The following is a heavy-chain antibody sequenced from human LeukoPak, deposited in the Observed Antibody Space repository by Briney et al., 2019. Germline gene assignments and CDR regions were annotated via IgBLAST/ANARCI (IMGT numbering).Heavy chain of an antibody. D-gene: IGHD2-15*01. CDR1: GFTFSSYS. J-gene: IGHJ4*02. CDR3: ARVSGWPWDH. CDR2: ISLSSTTI. Sequence: HPGGSLRLSCAASGFTFSSYSMTWVRQAPGKGLEWVSYISLSSTTIYYADSVKGRFTISRDYAKKSLYLQMNSLRDEDTAVYYCARVSGWPWDHWGQGTLVTVSS. V-gene: IGHV3-48*02.